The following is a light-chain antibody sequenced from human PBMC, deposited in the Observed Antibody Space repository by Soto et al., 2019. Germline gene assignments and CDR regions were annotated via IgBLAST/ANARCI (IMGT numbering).Light chain of an antibody. CDR3: CSYAGSSTYV. CDR2: EVS. CDR1: SSDVGSYNL. V-gene: IGLV2-23*02. J-gene: IGLJ1*01. Sequence: LTQHASVSESPGQSITISCTGTSSDVGSYNLVSWYQQHPGKAPKLMIYEVSKRPSGVSNRFSGSKSGNAASLTISGLQAEDEADYYCCSYAGSSTYVFGTGTKVTVL.